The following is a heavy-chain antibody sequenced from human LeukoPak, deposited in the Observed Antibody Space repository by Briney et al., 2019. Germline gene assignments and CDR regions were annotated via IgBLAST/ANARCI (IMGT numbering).Heavy chain of an antibody. V-gene: IGHV4-39*07. CDR3: ARGLNDSWTGENY. J-gene: IGHJ4*02. CDR2: INHSGST. CDR1: GGSISSDSYY. D-gene: IGHD3-3*01. Sequence: SETLSLTCTVSGGSISSDSYYWSWIRQPPGKGLEWIGEINHSGSTNYNPSLKSRVTISLDTSKSQFSLKVRYVTAADTAVYYCARGLNDSWTGENYWGQGTLVTVSS.